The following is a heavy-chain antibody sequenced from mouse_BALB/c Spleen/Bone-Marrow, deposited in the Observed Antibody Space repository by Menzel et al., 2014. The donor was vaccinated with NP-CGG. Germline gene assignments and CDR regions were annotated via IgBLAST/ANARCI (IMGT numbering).Heavy chain of an antibody. Sequence: EVQVVESGGGLVQPGGSLKLSCAASRFTFSSYGMSWVRPTPDKRLELVATINSNGGSTYYPDSVKGRFTISRDNAKNTLYLQMSSLKSEDTAMYYCARDRYYGYAMDYWGQGTSVTVSS. J-gene: IGHJ4*01. D-gene: IGHD1-1*01. CDR3: ARDRYYGYAMDY. V-gene: IGHV5-6-3*01. CDR2: INSNGGST. CDR1: RFTFSSYG.